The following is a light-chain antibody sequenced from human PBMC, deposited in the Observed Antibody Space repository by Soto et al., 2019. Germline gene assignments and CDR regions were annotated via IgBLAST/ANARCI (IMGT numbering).Light chain of an antibody. CDR2: AAS. Sequence: AIRMTQSPSSLSASTGDRVTITCRASQGISSYLAWYQQKPGKAPKLLIYAASTLQSGVPSRFSGSGPGTDFTLTISCLQSEDFATYYCQQYYSHPRTFGQGTKVEIK. V-gene: IGKV1-8*01. CDR1: QGISSY. J-gene: IGKJ1*01. CDR3: QQYYSHPRT.